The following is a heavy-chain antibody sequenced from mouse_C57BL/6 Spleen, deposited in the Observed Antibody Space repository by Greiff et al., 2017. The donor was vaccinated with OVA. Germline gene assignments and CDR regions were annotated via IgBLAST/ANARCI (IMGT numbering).Heavy chain of an antibody. V-gene: IGHV1-42*01. CDR3: ALYDGYSHRYFDV. CDR2: INPSTGGT. J-gene: IGHJ1*03. Sequence: VQLQQSGPELVKPGASVKISCKASGYSFTGYYMNWVKQSPEKSLEWIGEINPSTGGTTYNQKFKAKATLTVDKSSSTAYMQLKSLTSEDSAVYYCALYDGYSHRYFDVWGTGTTVTVSS. D-gene: IGHD2-3*01. CDR1: GYSFTGYY.